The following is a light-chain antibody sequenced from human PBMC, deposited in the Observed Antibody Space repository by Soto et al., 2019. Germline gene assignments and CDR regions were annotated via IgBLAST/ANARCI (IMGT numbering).Light chain of an antibody. CDR3: QQDHYWPPRA. Sequence: EIVVTQSPDTLSVSPGESATLFCRTSQSVSSNLAWYHQEPGQAPRLLISRAATRAPGVSARFTGRGFGTEFTLTISNLQAENLGINYCQQDHYWPPRAFGQGTKVDIK. CDR2: RAA. CDR1: QSVSSN. J-gene: IGKJ1*01. V-gene: IGKV3-15*01.